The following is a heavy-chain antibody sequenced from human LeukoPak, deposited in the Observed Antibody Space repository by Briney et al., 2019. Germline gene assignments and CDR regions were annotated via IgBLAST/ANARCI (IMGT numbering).Heavy chain of an antibody. D-gene: IGHD3-9*01. V-gene: IGHV4-34*01. Sequence: SETLSLTCGVYGGSFSNYQWSWIRQTPGKGLEWIGEINHRGSTNYNPSLKSRVTISVDTSKRQYSLKVSSVTAADTAVYYCARHVWLQPFDYWGQGTLVTVSS. CDR2: INHRGST. J-gene: IGHJ4*02. CDR3: ARHVWLQPFDY. CDR1: GGSFSNYQ.